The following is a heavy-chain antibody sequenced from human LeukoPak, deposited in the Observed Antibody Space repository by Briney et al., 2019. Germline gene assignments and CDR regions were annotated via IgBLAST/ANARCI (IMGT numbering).Heavy chain of an antibody. D-gene: IGHD2/OR15-2a*01. Sequence: GGSLRLSCAASGFTFSSYGMHWVRQAPGQGLEWVAVISYDGSNKYYGDSVKGRFTISRDTSNNTLYLQVNSLRAEDTAVYYCAKGLMEGEYARGRDNWFDPWGQGTLVTVSS. V-gene: IGHV3-30*18. CDR3: AKGLMEGEYARGRDNWFDP. CDR2: ISYDGSNK. CDR1: GFTFSSYG. J-gene: IGHJ5*02.